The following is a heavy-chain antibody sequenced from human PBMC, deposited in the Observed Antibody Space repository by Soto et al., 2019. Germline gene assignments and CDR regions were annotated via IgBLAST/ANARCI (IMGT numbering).Heavy chain of an antibody. CDR3: ARNYYDNPGYFDY. J-gene: IGHJ4*02. CDR2: IYYSGST. D-gene: IGHD3-22*01. Sequence: QVQLQESGPGLVKPSQTLSLPCTDSGVSISSGDYYWSWIRQPPGKGLEWIGYIYYSGSTYYNPSLKSRVTISVDTSKNQFSLKLSSVTAADTAVYYCARNYYDNPGYFDYWGQGTLVTVSS. V-gene: IGHV4-30-4*01. CDR1: GVSISSGDYY.